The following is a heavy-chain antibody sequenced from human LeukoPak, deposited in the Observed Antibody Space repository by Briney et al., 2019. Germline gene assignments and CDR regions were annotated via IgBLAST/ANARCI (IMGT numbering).Heavy chain of an antibody. CDR1: GYTFTGYY. D-gene: IGHD6-19*01. J-gene: IGHJ6*02. CDR2: INPNSGGT. Sequence: GASVKVSCKASGYTFTGYYMHWVRQAPGQGLEWMGWINPNSGGTNYAQKFQGWVTMTRDTSISTAYMELSRLRSDDTAVYYCAREPLYSSGWYALNYYYGMDVWGQGTTVTVSS. V-gene: IGHV1-2*04. CDR3: AREPLYSSGWYALNYYYGMDV.